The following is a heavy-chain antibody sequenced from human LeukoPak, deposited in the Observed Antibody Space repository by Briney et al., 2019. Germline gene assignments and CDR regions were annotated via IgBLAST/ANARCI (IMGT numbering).Heavy chain of an antibody. CDR2: IYTSGCT. CDR3: ARDGHNSGWDVFDY. D-gene: IGHD6-19*01. V-gene: IGHV4-4*07. Sequence: SETLSLTCTVSGGSTSSFYWSSIRQPAGQGLEWIGRIYTSGCTSYNPSLKSRVTMSVDTSKNQFSLKLSSVTAADTAVYYCARDGHNSGWDVFDYWGQGTLVTVSS. J-gene: IGHJ4*02. CDR1: GGSTSSFY.